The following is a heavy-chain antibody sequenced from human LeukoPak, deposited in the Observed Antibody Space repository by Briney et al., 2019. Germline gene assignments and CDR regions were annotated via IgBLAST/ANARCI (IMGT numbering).Heavy chain of an antibody. D-gene: IGHD4-23*01. Sequence: GGSLRLSCAASGFTFSSYSMNWVRQAPGKGLEWVAVISYGGSNKYYADSVKGRFTISRDNSKNTLYLQMNSLRAEDTAVYYCAKGEGNLFDYWGQGTLVTVSS. J-gene: IGHJ4*02. CDR3: AKGEGNLFDY. V-gene: IGHV3-30*18. CDR1: GFTFSSYS. CDR2: ISYGGSNK.